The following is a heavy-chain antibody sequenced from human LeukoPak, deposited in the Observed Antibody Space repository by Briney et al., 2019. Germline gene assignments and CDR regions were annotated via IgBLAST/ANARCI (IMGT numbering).Heavy chain of an antibody. J-gene: IGHJ4*03. CDR3: ARPTSSGWYSH. V-gene: IGHV3-48*01. CDR1: GFISSNYD. Sequence: GGSLRLSCAASGFISSNYDMNWVRQAPGKGLEWVSYITGSSRTKSYADSVKGRFTISRDNAENSAYLQMNSLRAEDTAVYYCARPTSSGWYSHWGQGTMVTVSS. D-gene: IGHD6-19*01. CDR2: ITGSSRTK.